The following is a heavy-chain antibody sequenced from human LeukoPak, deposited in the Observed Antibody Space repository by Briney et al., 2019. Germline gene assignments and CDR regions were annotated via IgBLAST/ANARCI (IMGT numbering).Heavy chain of an antibody. CDR1: GGTFSSYA. V-gene: IGHV1-69*13. D-gene: IGHD3-10*02. Sequence: SVKVSCKASGGTFSSYAISWVRQAPGQGLEWMGGIIPIFGTANYAQKFQGRVTITADESTSTAYMELSSLRSEDTAVYYCAKKTGRKINYYGRGTYPLNYGGGGPLVTVSS. CDR3: AKKTGRKINYYGRGTYPLNY. CDR2: IIPIFGTA. J-gene: IGHJ4*02.